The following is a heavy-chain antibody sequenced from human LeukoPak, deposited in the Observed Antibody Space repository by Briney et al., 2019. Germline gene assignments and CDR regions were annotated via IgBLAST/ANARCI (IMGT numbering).Heavy chain of an antibody. Sequence: PGGSLRLSCIGSRFTFRSYAMTWVRQAPGKGLEWVAVISYDGSNKYYADSVKGRFTISRDNSKNTLYLQMNSLRAEDTAVYYCAKDLRAVAGTNYFDYWGQGTLVTVSS. CDR1: RFTFRSYA. V-gene: IGHV3-30*18. D-gene: IGHD6-19*01. J-gene: IGHJ4*02. CDR2: ISYDGSNK. CDR3: AKDLRAVAGTNYFDY.